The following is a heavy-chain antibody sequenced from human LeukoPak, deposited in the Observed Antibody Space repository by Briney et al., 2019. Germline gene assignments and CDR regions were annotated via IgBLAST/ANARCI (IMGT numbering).Heavy chain of an antibody. CDR1: GGSISSSSYY. V-gene: IGHV4-39*07. J-gene: IGHJ6*02. Sequence: SETLSLTCTVSGGSISSSSYYWGWIRQPPGKGLEWIGEINHSGSTNYNPSLKSRVTISVDTSKNQFSLKLSSATAADTAVYYCARGDGVVVAAHNYYYYGMDVWGQGTTVTVSS. CDR2: INHSGST. CDR3: ARGDGVVVAAHNYYYYGMDV. D-gene: IGHD2-15*01.